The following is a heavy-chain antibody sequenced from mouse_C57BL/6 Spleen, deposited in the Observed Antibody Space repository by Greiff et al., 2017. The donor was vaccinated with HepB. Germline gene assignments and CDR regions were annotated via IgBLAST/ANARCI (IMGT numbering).Heavy chain of an antibody. CDR3: ATNYGSSYAMDY. J-gene: IGHJ4*01. CDR2: IDPDDGDT. V-gene: IGHV14-1*01. CDR1: GFNFKDYY. Sequence: VQLQQSGAELVRPGASVKLSCTASGFNFKDYYMHWVKQRPEQGLEWIGRIDPDDGDTEYAPKFQGKATMTADTSSNTAYLQLSSLTSEDTAVYYCATNYGSSYAMDYWGQGTSVTVSS. D-gene: IGHD1-1*01.